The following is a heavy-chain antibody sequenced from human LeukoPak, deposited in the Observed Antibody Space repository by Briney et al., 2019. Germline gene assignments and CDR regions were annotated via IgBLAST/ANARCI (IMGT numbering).Heavy chain of an antibody. CDR2: ISSSGSTI. J-gene: IGHJ4*02. CDR3: AKAPWEPEPIDY. V-gene: IGHV3-11*01. CDR1: GFTFSDYY. Sequence: PGGSLRLSCAASGFTFSDYYMSWIRQAPGKGLEWVSYISSSGSTIYYADSVKGRFTISRDNAKNSLYLQMNSLRAEDTAVYYCAKAPWEPEPIDYWGQGTLVTVSS. D-gene: IGHD1-26*01.